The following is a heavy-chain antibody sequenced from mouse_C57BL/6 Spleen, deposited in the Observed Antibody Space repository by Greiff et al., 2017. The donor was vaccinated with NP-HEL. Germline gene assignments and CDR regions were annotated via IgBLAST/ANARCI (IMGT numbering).Heavy chain of an antibody. CDR1: GFTFSSYG. Sequence: EVKLQESGGDLVKPGGSLKLSCAASGFTFSSYGMSWVRQTPDKRLEWVATISSGGSYTYYPDSVKGRFTISRDNAKNTLYLQMSSLKSEDTAMYYCARRPGSSYDYAMDYWGQGTSVTVSS. V-gene: IGHV5-6*02. CDR3: ARRPGSSYDYAMDY. CDR2: ISSGGSYT. D-gene: IGHD1-1*01. J-gene: IGHJ4*01.